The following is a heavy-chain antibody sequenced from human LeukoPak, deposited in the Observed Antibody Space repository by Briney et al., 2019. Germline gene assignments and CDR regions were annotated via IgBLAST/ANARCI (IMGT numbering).Heavy chain of an antibody. D-gene: IGHD2-2*01. CDR1: GFTFSSYA. V-gene: IGHV3-23*01. CDR2: IIASGGST. J-gene: IGHJ6*03. CDR3: AKGGSASSYYYMDV. Sequence: GSLRLPCAASGFTFSSYALSWVRQAPGKGLEWVSSIIASGGSTFYADSVKGRFAISRDNPKNTLYLHMNSLRAEDTAVYYCAKGGSASSYYYMDVWGKGTTVTVSS.